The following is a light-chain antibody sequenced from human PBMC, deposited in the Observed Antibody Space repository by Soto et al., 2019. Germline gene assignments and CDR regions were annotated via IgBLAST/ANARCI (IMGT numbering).Light chain of an antibody. CDR3: KQYGSSPIT. CDR1: QGGSISD. Sequence: ESGLTQSPGTLALAPGERATLSCRASQGGSISDLACYRQKPCQAPMGLIYGPSSRANGIPDRFSGSASATDFTHPIRRLAPEHFEVYYCKQYGSSPITFAQGTRLEIK. V-gene: IGKV3-20*01. CDR2: GPS. J-gene: IGKJ5*01.